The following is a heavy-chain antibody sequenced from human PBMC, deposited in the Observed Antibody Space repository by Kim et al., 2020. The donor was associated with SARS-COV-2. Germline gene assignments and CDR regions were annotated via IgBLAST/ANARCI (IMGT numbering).Heavy chain of an antibody. D-gene: IGHD3-10*01. CDR2: IDPNSGDT. CDR3: ATPFMVRGDNEY. CDR1: GYTFAAFY. J-gene: IGHJ4*02. V-gene: IGHV1-2*02. Sequence: ASVKVSCKASGYTFAAFYIHWVRQAPGQGLEWMGWIDPNSGDTEYARKFQGRVTMSSDTSVSTAYMALTTLTSDDTAVYYCATPFMVRGDNEYWGQGTLVTVSS.